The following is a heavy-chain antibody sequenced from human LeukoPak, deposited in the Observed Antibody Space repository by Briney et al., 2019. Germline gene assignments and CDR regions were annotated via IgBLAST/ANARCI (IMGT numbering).Heavy chain of an antibody. CDR1: GGSISSSSYY. CDR3: ARHRIPAALASAFDY. J-gene: IGHJ4*02. Sequence: PSETLSLTCTVSGGSISSSSYYWGWIRQPPGKGLEWIGSIYYSGSTYYNPSLKSRVTISVDTSKNQFSLKLSSVTAADTAVYYCARHRIPAALASAFDYWGQGTLVPVSS. CDR2: IYYSGST. V-gene: IGHV4-39*01. D-gene: IGHD2-2*01.